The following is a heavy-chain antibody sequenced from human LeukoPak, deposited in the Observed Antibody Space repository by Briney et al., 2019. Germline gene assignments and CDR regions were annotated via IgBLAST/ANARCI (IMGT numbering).Heavy chain of an antibody. D-gene: IGHD2-21*02. CDR3: AREMWCSSGDCYLNVFDF. CDR2: ISPASGRT. CDR1: GYTFKSYG. J-gene: IGHJ3*01. Sequence: ASVTVSCKASGYTFKSYGIIWVRQAPGQGLERMGYISPASGRTTYAQNLQGRVTLTTDTPTTTAHMELRSLRSDDTAVYYCAREMWCSSGDCYLNVFDFWGQGTLVTVSP. V-gene: IGHV1-18*01.